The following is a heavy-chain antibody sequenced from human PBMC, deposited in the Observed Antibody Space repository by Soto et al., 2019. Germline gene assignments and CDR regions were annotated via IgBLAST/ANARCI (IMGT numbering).Heavy chain of an antibody. CDR2: IIPIFGTA. CDR3: ASTGYSGYGSMDV. CDR1: GGTFSSYA. Sequence: SVKVSCKASGGTFSSYAISWVRQAPGQGLEWMGGIIPIFGTANYAQKFQGRVTITADKSTSTAYMELSSLRSEDTAVYYCASTGYSGYGSMDVWGQGTTVTVSS. J-gene: IGHJ6*02. D-gene: IGHD5-12*01. V-gene: IGHV1-69*06.